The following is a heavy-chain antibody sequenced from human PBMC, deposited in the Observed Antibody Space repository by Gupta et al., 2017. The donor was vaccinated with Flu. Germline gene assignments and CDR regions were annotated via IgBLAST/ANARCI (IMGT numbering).Heavy chain of an antibody. CDR3: ARGRLDFDPNWFDP. D-gene: IGHD3/OR15-3a*01. Sequence: EVQLVESGGGLVKPGGSLRLSCAASGFTFSSYSMNWVRQAPGKGLEWVSSISSSSSYIYYADSVKGRFTISRDNAKNSLYLQMNSLRAEDTAVYYCARGRLDFDPNWFDPWGQGTLVTVSS. V-gene: IGHV3-21*01. J-gene: IGHJ5*02. CDR1: GFTFSSYS. CDR2: ISSSSSYI.